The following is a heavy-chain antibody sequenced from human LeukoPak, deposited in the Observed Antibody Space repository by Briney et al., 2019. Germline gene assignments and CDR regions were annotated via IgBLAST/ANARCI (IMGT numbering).Heavy chain of an antibody. CDR1: GITFSSYS. V-gene: IGHV3-21*01. Sequence: GGSLRLSCAASGITFSSYSMNWVRQAPGKGLEWVSCISSSSSDIYYADSVKGRFTISRDNTKNSLYLQMNSLRAEDTAVYYCASPRGYDSRDFDYWGQGTLVTVSS. J-gene: IGHJ4*02. D-gene: IGHD5-12*01. CDR3: ASPRGYDSRDFDY. CDR2: ISSSSSDI.